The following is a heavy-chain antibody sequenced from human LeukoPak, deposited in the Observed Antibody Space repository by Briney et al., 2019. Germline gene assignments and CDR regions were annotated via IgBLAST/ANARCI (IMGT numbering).Heavy chain of an antibody. J-gene: IGHJ3*02. Sequence: SETLSLTCTVSGGSISSYCWSWNRQPPGKGLEWIGYIYYSGSTNYNPSLKSRVTISLDTSKNQFSLKLSSVTAADTAIYYCARSIVGTTNGAVDIWGQGTMVTVSS. CDR2: IYYSGST. D-gene: IGHD1-26*01. V-gene: IGHV4-59*01. CDR1: GGSISSYC. CDR3: ARSIVGTTNGAVDI.